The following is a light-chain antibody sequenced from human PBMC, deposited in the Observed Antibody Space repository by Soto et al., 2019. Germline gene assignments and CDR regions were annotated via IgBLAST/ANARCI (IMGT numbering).Light chain of an antibody. CDR1: QSVYSSY. Sequence: EIVLTQSPCTLSLSPSQRXILSCRASQSVYSSYLAWYQHKPGQAPRLLISGLSSRATGIPDRFSGSGSGTEFTLTISSLQPDDFATYYCQHYNSYSEAFGQGTKVDIK. V-gene: IGKV3-20*01. J-gene: IGKJ1*01. CDR2: GLS. CDR3: QHYNSYSEA.